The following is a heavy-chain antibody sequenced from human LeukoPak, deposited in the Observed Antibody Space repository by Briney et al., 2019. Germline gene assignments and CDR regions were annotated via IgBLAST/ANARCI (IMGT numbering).Heavy chain of an antibody. CDR3: ARKDPRDALDI. Sequence: GGSLRLSCAASGFTFSTYTMTWVRQAPGKGLECVSSISSSSSYIYYADSVKGRFTISRDNAKNSLYLQMNSLRAEDTAVYYCARKDPRDALDIWGQGTMVTVSS. J-gene: IGHJ3*02. D-gene: IGHD2-15*01. CDR1: GFTFSTYT. V-gene: IGHV3-21*01. CDR2: ISSSSSYI.